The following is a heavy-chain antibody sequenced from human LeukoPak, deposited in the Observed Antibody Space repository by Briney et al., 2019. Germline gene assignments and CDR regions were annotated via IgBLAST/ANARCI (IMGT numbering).Heavy chain of an antibody. Sequence: PSETLSLTCAVYGGSFSGYYWSWIRQPPGKGLEWIGEINHSGSTNYNPSLKSRVTISVDTSKNQFSLKLSSVTAADTAVYYCARTLAVAGRGWFDPWGQGTLVTVSS. CDR2: INHSGST. D-gene: IGHD6-19*01. V-gene: IGHV4-34*01. CDR1: GGSFSGYY. CDR3: ARTLAVAGRGWFDP. J-gene: IGHJ5*02.